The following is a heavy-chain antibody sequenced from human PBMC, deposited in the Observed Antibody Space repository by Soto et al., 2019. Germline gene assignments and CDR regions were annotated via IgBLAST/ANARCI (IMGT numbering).Heavy chain of an antibody. CDR1: GGSISSYY. D-gene: IGHD2-15*01. Sequence: PSETLSLTCTVSGGSISSYYWSWIRQPPGKGLEWIGYIYYSGSTNYNPSLKSRVTISVDTSKNQFSLKLSSVTAADTAVYYCARGFFCGGCCYHDDLFDFWDKGTLV. V-gene: IGHV4-59*08. CDR2: IYYSGST. CDR3: ARGFFCGGCCYHDDLFDF. J-gene: IGHJ3*01.